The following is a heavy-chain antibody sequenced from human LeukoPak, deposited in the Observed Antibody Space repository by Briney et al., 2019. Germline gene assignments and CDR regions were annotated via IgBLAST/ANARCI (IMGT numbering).Heavy chain of an antibody. Sequence: ASVTVSCKVSGYTLTELSMHWVRQAPGKGREWMGGFDPEDGETIYAQKFQGRVTMTEDTSTDTAYMELSSLRSEDTAVYYCATDVPAAASRLYYYYGMDVWGQGTTVTVSS. CDR1: GYTLTELS. V-gene: IGHV1-24*01. J-gene: IGHJ6*02. CDR2: FDPEDGET. D-gene: IGHD6-13*01. CDR3: ATDVPAAASRLYYYYGMDV.